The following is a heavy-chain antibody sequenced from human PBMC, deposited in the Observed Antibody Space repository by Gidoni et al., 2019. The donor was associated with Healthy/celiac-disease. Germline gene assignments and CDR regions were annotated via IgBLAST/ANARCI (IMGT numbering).Heavy chain of an antibody. V-gene: IGHV3-30-3*01. CDR1: GFTFRSYA. J-gene: IGHJ4*02. CDR3: ARDSLNHYYDSSGYPDY. D-gene: IGHD3-22*01. Sequence: QLQLVESGGGVVQPGRSLRLSCADSGFTFRSYAMHCVRQAPSKGLEWVAVISYDGSNKDYADSVKGRFTISRDNSKNTLYLQMNSLRAEDTAVYYCARDSLNHYYDSSGYPDYWGQGTLVTVSS. CDR2: ISYDGSNK.